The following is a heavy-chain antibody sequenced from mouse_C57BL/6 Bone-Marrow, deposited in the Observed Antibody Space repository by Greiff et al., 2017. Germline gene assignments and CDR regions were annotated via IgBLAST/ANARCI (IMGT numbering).Heavy chain of an antibody. CDR3: ARGRRRWYFDV. V-gene: IGHV1-64*01. Sequence: VQRVESGPELVKPGASVKLSCKASGYTFTSYWMHWVKQRPGQGLEWIGMIHPNSGSTNYNEKFKSKATLTVDKSSSTAYMQLSSLTSEDSAVYYCARGRRRWYFDVWGTGTTVTVSS. J-gene: IGHJ1*03. CDR1: GYTFTSYW. CDR2: IHPNSGST.